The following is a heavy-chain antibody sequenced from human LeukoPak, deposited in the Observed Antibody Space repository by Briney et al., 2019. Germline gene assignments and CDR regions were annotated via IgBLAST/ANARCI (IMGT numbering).Heavy chain of an antibody. CDR1: GYTFTTYA. Sequence: GASVKVSCKASGYTFTTYAMHWVRQAPGQRLEWMGWTNAGNGNTKYSQKFQGRVTITRDTSASTAYMELSSLRSEDTAVYYCARNLVGKTDFDYWGQGTLVTVSS. D-gene: IGHD6-19*01. J-gene: IGHJ4*02. V-gene: IGHV1-3*01. CDR3: ARNLVGKTDFDY. CDR2: TNAGNGNT.